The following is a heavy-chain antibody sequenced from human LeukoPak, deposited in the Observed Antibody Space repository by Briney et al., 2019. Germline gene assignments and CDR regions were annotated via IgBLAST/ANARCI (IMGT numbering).Heavy chain of an antibody. J-gene: IGHJ3*02. V-gene: IGHV4-34*01. D-gene: IGHD3-3*01. CDR2: INHSGST. CDR1: GGSFSGYY. Sequence: SETLSLACAVYGGSFSGYYWSWIRQPPGKGLEWIGEINHSGSTNYNPSLKSRVTISVDTSKNQFSLKLSSVTAADTAVYYCARDKSPENYDFWSGYPDAFDIWGQGTMVTVSS. CDR3: ARDKSPENYDFWSGYPDAFDI.